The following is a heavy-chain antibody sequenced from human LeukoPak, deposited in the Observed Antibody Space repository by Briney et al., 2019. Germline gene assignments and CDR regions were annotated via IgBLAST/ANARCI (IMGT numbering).Heavy chain of an antibody. CDR3: ARAWRDSSVTFDY. CDR2: IYYSGST. V-gene: IGHV4-31*03. Sequence: ASETLSLTCTVSGGSISSGGYYWSWIRQHPGKGLEWIGYIYYSGSTYYNPSLKSRVTISVDTSKNQFSLKLSSVTAADTAVYYCARAWRDSSVTFDYWGQGTPVTVSS. J-gene: IGHJ4*02. D-gene: IGHD3-22*01. CDR1: GGSISSGGYY.